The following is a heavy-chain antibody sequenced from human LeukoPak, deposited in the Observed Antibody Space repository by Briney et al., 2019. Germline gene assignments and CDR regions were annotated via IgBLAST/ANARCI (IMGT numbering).Heavy chain of an antibody. D-gene: IGHD3-3*01. CDR2: VYHSGST. V-gene: IGHV4-61*01. Sequence: SETLSLTCSVSGDSVISGLYYWTWVRQPPGKGLEWIGYVYHSGSTTYNPSLKSRVTISIDTSQNKFSLKLRSVTAADTAMYYCARGKYYGDSDFWGQGTLAIVSS. CDR3: ARGKYYGDSDF. J-gene: IGHJ4*02. CDR1: GDSVISGLYY.